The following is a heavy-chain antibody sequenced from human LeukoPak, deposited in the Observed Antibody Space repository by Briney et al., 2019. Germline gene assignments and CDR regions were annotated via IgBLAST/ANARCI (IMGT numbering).Heavy chain of an antibody. D-gene: IGHD3-22*01. CDR2: IYYSGST. Sequence: SETLSLTCTVSGVSVSSGSYYWSWIRQPPGKGLEWIGYIYYSGSTNYNPSLKSRVTISVDTSKNQFSLKLSSVTAADTAVYYCARGDYYDSSGYYPFDYWGQGTLVTVSS. CDR3: ARGDYYDSSGYYPFDY. V-gene: IGHV4-61*01. CDR1: GVSVSSGSYY. J-gene: IGHJ4*02.